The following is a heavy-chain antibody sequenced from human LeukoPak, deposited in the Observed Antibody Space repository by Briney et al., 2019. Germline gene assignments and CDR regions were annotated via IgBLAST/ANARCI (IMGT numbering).Heavy chain of an antibody. CDR1: GGSFSGYY. Sequence: SETLSLTCAVYGGSFSGYYWSWIRQPPGKGLEWIGEINHSGSTNYNPSLKSRVTISVDASKNQFSLKLSSVTAADTAVYYCASICSSTSCSKADYWGQGTLVTVSS. V-gene: IGHV4-34*01. CDR2: INHSGST. J-gene: IGHJ4*02. D-gene: IGHD2-2*01. CDR3: ASICSSTSCSKADY.